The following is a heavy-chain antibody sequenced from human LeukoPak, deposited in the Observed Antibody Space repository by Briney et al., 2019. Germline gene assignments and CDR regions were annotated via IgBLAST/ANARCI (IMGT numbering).Heavy chain of an antibody. V-gene: IGHV4-59*01. CDR1: GGSISSYY. D-gene: IGHD3-10*01. CDR2: IYYSGST. J-gene: IGHJ6*03. Sequence: SETLSLTCTVSGGSISSYYWSWIRQPPGKGLEWIGYIYYSGSTNYNTSLKSRVTISVDTSKNRFSLKLASVTAADTAVYYCARVEEGYGSGRRENYYYYYMDVWGKGTTVTISS. CDR3: ARVEEGYGSGRRENYYYYYMDV.